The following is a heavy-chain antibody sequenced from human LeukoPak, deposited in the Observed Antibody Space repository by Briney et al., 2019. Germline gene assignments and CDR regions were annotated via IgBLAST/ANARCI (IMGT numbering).Heavy chain of an antibody. Sequence: SETLSLTCSVSGASMSGYYWRWVRQSPGGGLEGIGSFYYSGTTNYNPYVETRVTVSVDPAKTQFSLKLSSVTAADTAVYYCARGTQDYTNYRRYYYYLDVWGKGTPVSVSS. CDR2: FYYSGTT. V-gene: IGHV4-59*13. D-gene: IGHD4-11*01. CDR3: ARGTQDYTNYRRYYYYLDV. CDR1: GASMSGYY. J-gene: IGHJ6*03.